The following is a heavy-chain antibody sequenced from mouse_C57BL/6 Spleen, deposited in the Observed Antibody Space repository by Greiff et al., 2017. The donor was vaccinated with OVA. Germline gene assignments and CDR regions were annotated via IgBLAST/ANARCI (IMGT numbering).Heavy chain of an antibody. Sequence: VQLQQSGPELVKPGASVKISCKASGYTFTDYYMNWVKQSHGKSLEWIGDINPNNGGTSYNQKFKGKATLTVDKSSSTAYMELRSLTSEESAVYYCAREGFTTVVEGYFDVWGTGTTVTVSS. CDR1: GYTFTDYY. J-gene: IGHJ1*03. D-gene: IGHD1-1*01. CDR3: AREGFTTVVEGYFDV. CDR2: INPNNGGT. V-gene: IGHV1-26*01.